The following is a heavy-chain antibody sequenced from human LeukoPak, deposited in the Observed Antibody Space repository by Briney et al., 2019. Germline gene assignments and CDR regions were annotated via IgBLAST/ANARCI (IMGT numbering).Heavy chain of an antibody. CDR1: GFTFSSYG. CDR3: AKVKRFGELLSYYGMDV. D-gene: IGHD3-10*01. J-gene: IGHJ6*02. Sequence: GGSLRLSCAASGFTFSSYGMHWVRQAPGKGLEWVAVISYDGSNKYYADSVKGRFTISRDSSKNTLYLQMNSLRAEDTAVYYCAKVKRFGELLSYYGMDVWGQGTTVTVSS. CDR2: ISYDGSNK. V-gene: IGHV3-30*18.